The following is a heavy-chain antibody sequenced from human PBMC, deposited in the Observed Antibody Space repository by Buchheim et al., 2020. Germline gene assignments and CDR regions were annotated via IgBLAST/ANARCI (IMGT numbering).Heavy chain of an antibody. D-gene: IGHD3-22*01. Sequence: EVHLVESGGNLVQPGESLRLSCAASGLSFSAYSMNWVRQAPGKGLEWISYISSGSDIIYYADSVRGRFTISRDNAKKSLFLQMNSLRAEDSTVYYCARDICGTSGYAEDFQHWRQGT. CDR2: ISSGSDII. V-gene: IGHV3-48*01. CDR3: ARDICGTSGYAEDFQH. J-gene: IGHJ1*01. CDR1: GLSFSAYS.